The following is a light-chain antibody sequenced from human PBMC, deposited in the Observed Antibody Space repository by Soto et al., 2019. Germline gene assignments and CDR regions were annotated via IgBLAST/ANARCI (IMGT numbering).Light chain of an antibody. CDR2: EGS. Sequence: QSAPTQPASVSGSPGQSITISCTGTSSDVGSYNLVSWYQQHPGKAPKLLIYEGSKRPSGVSNRFSGSKSGNTASLTISGLQAEDEADYYCCSYGGSSTVFGGGTKVTVL. V-gene: IGLV2-23*01. CDR3: CSYGGSSTV. CDR1: SSDVGSYNL. J-gene: IGLJ3*02.